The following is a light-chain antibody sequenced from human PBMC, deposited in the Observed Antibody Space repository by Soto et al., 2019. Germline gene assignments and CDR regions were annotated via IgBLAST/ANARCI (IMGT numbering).Light chain of an antibody. Sequence: EIVLTQSPGTLSLSPGERATLSCRASQSISSNYLAWYQQKPGQAPRLLIYGASSRATGIPDSFSGSGSGTDFTLTISRLEPEDFAVYYCQQYGSSPPRTFGQGTKLEIK. CDR1: QSISSNY. CDR2: GAS. V-gene: IGKV3-20*01. CDR3: QQYGSSPPRT. J-gene: IGKJ2*01.